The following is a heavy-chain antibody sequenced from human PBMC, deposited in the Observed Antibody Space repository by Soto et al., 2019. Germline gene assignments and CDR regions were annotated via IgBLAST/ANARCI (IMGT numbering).Heavy chain of an antibody. V-gene: IGHV3-30*18. D-gene: IGHD3-10*01. J-gene: IGHJ4*02. Sequence: GGSLRLSCAASGFTFSSYGMHWVRQAPGKGLEWVAVISYDGSNKYYADSVKGRFTISRDNSKNTLYLQMNSLRAEDTAVYYCAKDRYYYGSGSYYTPDYWGQGTLVTVSS. CDR1: GFTFSSYG. CDR2: ISYDGSNK. CDR3: AKDRYYYGSGSYYTPDY.